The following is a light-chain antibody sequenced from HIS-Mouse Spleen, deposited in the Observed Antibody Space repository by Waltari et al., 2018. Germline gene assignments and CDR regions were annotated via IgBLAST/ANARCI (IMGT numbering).Light chain of an antibody. Sequence: QSVLTQPPSVSAAPGQKVTISCSGSSSNIGNNYVSWYQQHPGTAPKTHLYYNYKRPPGIPGRFSGSQSGTSAPLGIPGLQTGDEADYYCGTWDSSLSAVVFGGGTKLTVL. J-gene: IGLJ2*01. CDR3: GTWDSSLSAVV. V-gene: IGLV1-51*01. CDR2: YNY. CDR1: SSNIGNNY.